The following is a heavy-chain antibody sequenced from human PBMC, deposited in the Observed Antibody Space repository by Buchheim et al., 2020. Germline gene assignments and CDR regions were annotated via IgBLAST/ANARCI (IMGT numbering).Heavy chain of an antibody. D-gene: IGHD6-19*01. CDR3: AREGQWLAEDAFDI. J-gene: IGHJ3*02. CDR2: ISYDGSNK. Sequence: QVQLVESGGGAVQPGRSLRLSCAASGFTFSSYAMHWVRQAPSKGLEWVAVISYDGSNKYYADSVKGRFTISRDNSKNTLYLQMNSLRAEDTAVYYCAREGQWLAEDAFDIWGQGT. CDR1: GFTFSSYA. V-gene: IGHV3-30*04.